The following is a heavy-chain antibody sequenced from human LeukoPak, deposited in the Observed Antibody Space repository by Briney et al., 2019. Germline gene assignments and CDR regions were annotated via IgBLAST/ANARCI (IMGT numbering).Heavy chain of an antibody. D-gene: IGHD3-9*01. V-gene: IGHV1-8*01. CDR1: GYTFTSYD. J-gene: IGHJ6*03. CDR2: MNPNSGNT. CDR3: ARAMGGYFDWLRGLNYYYYMDV. Sequence: ASVEVSCKASGYTFTSYDINWVRQATGQGLEWMGWMNPNSGNTGYAQKFQGRVTMTRNTSISTAYMELGSLRSEDTAVYYCARAMGGYFDWLRGLNYYYYMDVWGKGTTVTVSS.